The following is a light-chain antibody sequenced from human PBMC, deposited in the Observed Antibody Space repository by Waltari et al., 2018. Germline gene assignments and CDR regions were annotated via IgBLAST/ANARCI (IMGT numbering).Light chain of an antibody. CDR2: EDN. J-gene: IGLJ2*01. CDR3: QSYDSSSRVV. Sequence: NFMLIQPHSVSESPGKTLTISCTRSSGSIANNYVQWYQQRPGGAPTTVIFEDNQRPSGVPDRFSGSIDSSSNSASLTISALKTEDEANYYCQSYDSSSRVVFGGGTKLTVL. CDR1: SGSIANNY. V-gene: IGLV6-57*03.